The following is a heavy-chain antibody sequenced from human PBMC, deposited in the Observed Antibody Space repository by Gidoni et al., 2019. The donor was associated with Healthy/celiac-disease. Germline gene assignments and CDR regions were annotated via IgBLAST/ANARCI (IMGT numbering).Heavy chain of an antibody. CDR2: LYSGGST. Sequence: EVQLVESGGGLIQPGGSLRLSCAASGFTVSSNYMSWVRQAPGTGLEWVSVLYSGGSTYSADSVKGRFTISRDNSKNTLYLQMNSLRAEDTAVYYCASRWFGELSGYYYYYGMDVWGQGTTVTVSS. D-gene: IGHD3-10*01. CDR3: ASRWFGELSGYYYYYGMDV. V-gene: IGHV3-53*01. CDR1: GFTVSSNY. J-gene: IGHJ6*02.